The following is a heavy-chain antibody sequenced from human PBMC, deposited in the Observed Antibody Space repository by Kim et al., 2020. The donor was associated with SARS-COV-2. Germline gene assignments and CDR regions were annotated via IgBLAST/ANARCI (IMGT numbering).Heavy chain of an antibody. CDR1: GITVNTNY. CDR3: AACGKTALLCPFDI. V-gene: IGHV3-66*01. D-gene: IGHD2-15*01. CDR2: IYTGDKT. Sequence: GGSLRLSCAASGITVNTNYISWVRQAPGKGLEWVSVIYTGDKTYYADAVKGRFTISRDNSKNTLYLEMKSLRAEDTAVYRCAACGKTALLCPFDIWGQGTMVTVSS. J-gene: IGHJ3*02.